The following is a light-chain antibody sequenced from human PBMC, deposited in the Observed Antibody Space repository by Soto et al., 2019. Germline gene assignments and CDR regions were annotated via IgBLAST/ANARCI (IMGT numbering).Light chain of an antibody. V-gene: IGKV3-15*01. Sequence: EIVMTQSPATLSVSPGERATLSCRASQSVSSNLAWYQQKPGQAPRLLIYGASTRATGIPARFSGSSPGTEFTLTISRLQCEDFAVYYCQQYNNRPPQTFGQGTKVEIK. CDR1: QSVSSN. CDR3: QQYNNRPPQT. CDR2: GAS. J-gene: IGKJ1*01.